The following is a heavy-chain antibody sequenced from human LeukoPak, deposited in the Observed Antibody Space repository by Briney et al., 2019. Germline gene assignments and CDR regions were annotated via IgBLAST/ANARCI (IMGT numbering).Heavy chain of an antibody. J-gene: IGHJ4*02. V-gene: IGHV3-48*01. CDR3: ARDEYYYDSSGYYSQGCDY. D-gene: IGHD3-22*01. Sequence: PGGSLRLSCAASGFTFSSYSMNWVRQAPGKGLEWVSYITSSCSTIYYADSVKDRFTISRDNAKNSLYLQMNSQRAEDRAVYYCARDEYYYDSSGYYSQGCDYWCQGTLVTVSS. CDR2: ITSSCSTI. CDR1: GFTFSSYS.